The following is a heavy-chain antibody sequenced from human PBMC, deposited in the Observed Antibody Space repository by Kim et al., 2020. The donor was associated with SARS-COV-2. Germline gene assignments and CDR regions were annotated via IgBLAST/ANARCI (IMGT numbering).Heavy chain of an antibody. CDR3: ARVVAVAGHFDY. D-gene: IGHD6-19*01. J-gene: IGHJ4*02. Sequence: NYTPSLKSRVTISVDKSKNQFSLKRSSVTAADTAVYYCARVVAVAGHFDYWGQGTLVTVSS. V-gene: IGHV4-4*02.